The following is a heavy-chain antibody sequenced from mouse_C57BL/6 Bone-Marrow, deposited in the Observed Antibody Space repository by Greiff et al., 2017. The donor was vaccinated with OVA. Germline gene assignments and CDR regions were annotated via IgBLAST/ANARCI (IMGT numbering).Heavy chain of an antibody. J-gene: IGHJ2*01. Sequence: ESGPGMVKPSQSLSLTCTVTGYSITSGYDWHWIRHFPGNKLEWMGYISYSGSTNYNPSLKSRISITHDTSKNHFFLKLNSVTTEDTATYYCARENRYYFDYWGQGTTLTVSS. CDR1: GYSITSGYD. CDR3: ARENRYYFDY. CDR2: ISYSGST. D-gene: IGHD2-14*01. V-gene: IGHV3-1*01.